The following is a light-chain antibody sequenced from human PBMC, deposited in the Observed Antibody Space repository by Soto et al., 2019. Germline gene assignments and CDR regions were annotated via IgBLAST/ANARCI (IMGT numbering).Light chain of an antibody. Sequence: QSVLTQSPSASASLGASVKLTCTLSRGHSNYAIAWHQQQPETGPRYLMKLNRDGSHSKGDGSPNRFSGSSSVAERYLTISGLQSEDEADYYCQTWGTGIVIFGGGTKVTVL. CDR3: QTWGTGIVI. J-gene: IGLJ2*01. V-gene: IGLV4-69*01. CDR2: LNRDGSH. CDR1: RGHSNYA.